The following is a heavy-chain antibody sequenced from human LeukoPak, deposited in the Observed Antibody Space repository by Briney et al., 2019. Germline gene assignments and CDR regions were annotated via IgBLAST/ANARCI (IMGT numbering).Heavy chain of an antibody. CDR3: AKIGGGHFDY. Sequence: GGSLRLSCAASGFTFNTYTMNWVRQAPGKGLEWVSYISGSSGIIDYADSVRGRFTISRDNAKNSLYLQMNSLRAEDTAVYYCAKIGGGHFDYWGQGTLVTVSS. CDR2: ISGSSGII. CDR1: GFTFNTYT. V-gene: IGHV3-48*01. D-gene: IGHD2-15*01. J-gene: IGHJ4*02.